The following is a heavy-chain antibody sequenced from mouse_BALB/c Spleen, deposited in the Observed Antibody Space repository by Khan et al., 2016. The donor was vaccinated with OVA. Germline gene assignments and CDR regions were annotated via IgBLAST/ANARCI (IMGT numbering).Heavy chain of an antibody. V-gene: IGHV2-6-1*01. CDR1: GFSLTNYG. CDR2: IWSDGST. D-gene: IGHD2-10*01. CDR3: ARQPYYHYNIMDY. Sequence: QVRLQQSGPGLVAPSQSLSITCSISGFSLTNYGVHWVRQPPGKGLEWLVVIWSDGSTTYNSALKSRLTISKDNSKSQVFLKMNSLQTDDTVMYFCARQPYYHYNIMDYWGQGTSVTVSS. J-gene: IGHJ4*01.